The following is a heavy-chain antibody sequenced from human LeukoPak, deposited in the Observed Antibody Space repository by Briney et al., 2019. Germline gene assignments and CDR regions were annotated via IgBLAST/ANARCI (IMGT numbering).Heavy chain of an antibody. CDR2: IRRKAYGGIT. V-gene: IGHV3-49*04. CDR3: TRMTCSSTSCYQDAFDI. CDR1: GFTFGDYA. Sequence: GGSLRLSCTASGFTFGDYAMSWVRQAPGKGLEWVGFIRRKAYGGITEYAASVKGRFTISRDDSKSIAYLQMNSLKTEDTAVYYCTRMTCSSTSCYQDAFDIWGQGTMVTVSS. J-gene: IGHJ3*02. D-gene: IGHD2-2*01.